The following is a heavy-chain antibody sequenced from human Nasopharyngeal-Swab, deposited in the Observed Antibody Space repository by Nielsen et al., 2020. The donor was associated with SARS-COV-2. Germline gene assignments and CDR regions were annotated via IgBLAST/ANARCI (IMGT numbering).Heavy chain of an antibody. D-gene: IGHD3-10*01. CDR1: GYTFSGNY. Sequence: ASVKVSCKASGYTFSGNYIHWVRQAPGQGLERMGWINPNTGGTDYAQTFQGRVTMTRDTSTSTAYMELSRLRSDDTAVYYCAIDRYASGSGIYDYWGQGTLVTVSS. V-gene: IGHV1-2*02. J-gene: IGHJ4*02. CDR3: AIDRYASGSGIYDY. CDR2: INPNTGGT.